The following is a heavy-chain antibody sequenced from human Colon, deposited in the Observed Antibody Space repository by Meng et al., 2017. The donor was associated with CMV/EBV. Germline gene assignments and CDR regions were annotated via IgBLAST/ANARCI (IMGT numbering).Heavy chain of an antibody. J-gene: IGHJ4*02. CDR1: GFTFSSYA. Sequence: GESLKISCAASGFTFSSYAMTWVRQAPGKGLEWVSGISSGGGSTFYADSVKGRFTISRDNSKNTLYLQMNSLRAEDTAVYYCASGGITDYFDYWGQGTLVTVSS. V-gene: IGHV3-23*01. CDR3: ASGGITDYFDY. CDR2: ISSGGGST. D-gene: IGHD3-10*01.